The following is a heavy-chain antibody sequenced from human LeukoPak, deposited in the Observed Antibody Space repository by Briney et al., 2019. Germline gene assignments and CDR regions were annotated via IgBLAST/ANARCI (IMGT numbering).Heavy chain of an antibody. V-gene: IGHV3-66*01. CDR1: GFTVSSKY. CDR2: IYSGGST. CDR3: AREGLSGYYYYYYMDV. J-gene: IGHJ6*03. Sequence: PGGSLRLSCEVSGFTVSSKYLSWVRQAPGKGLEWVSLIYSGGSTYYADSVKGRFTISRDNSENTLYLQMNSLRAEDTAMYYCAREGLSGYYYYYYMDVWGKGTTVTVSS.